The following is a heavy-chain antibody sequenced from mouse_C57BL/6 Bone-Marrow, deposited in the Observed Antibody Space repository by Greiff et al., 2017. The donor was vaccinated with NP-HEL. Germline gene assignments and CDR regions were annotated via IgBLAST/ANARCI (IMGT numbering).Heavy chain of an antibody. Sequence: QVQLQQPGAELVKPGASVTLSCKASGYTFTSYWMHWVKQRPGRGLEWIGRIDPNSGGTKYNEKFKSKATLTVDKPSSTAYMQLSSLTSEESAVYYCARFPDYYGSSYDWYFDVWGTGTTGTVSS. V-gene: IGHV1-72*01. D-gene: IGHD1-1*01. CDR3: ARFPDYYGSSYDWYFDV. CDR1: GYTFTSYW. J-gene: IGHJ1*03. CDR2: IDPNSGGT.